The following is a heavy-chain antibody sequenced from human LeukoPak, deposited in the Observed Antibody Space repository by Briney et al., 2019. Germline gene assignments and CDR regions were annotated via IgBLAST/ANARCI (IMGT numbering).Heavy chain of an antibody. D-gene: IGHD6-13*01. J-gene: IGHJ6*03. CDR1: GYTFTSYY. CDR3: ARVRYSSSYHLYYYYYMDV. CDR2: INPSGGST. Sequence: ASVKVSCKASGYTFTSYYMHWVRQAPGQGLEWMGIINPSGGSTSYAQKFQGRVTMTRDMSTSTVYMELSSLRSEDTAVYYCARVRYSSSYHLYYYYYMDVWGKGTTVTVSS. V-gene: IGHV1-46*01.